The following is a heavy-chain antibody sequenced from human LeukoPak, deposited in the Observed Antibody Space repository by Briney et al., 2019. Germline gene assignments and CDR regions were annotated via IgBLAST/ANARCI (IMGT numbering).Heavy chain of an antibody. D-gene: IGHD4-17*01. Sequence: GASVKVSCKASGYTFTVYYMHWVRQAPGQGLEWMGWINPNSGGTNYAQKFRGRVTMTRDTSISTAYMELSRLRSDDTAVYYCSRPLNYGDPYYFDYWGQGTLVAVSS. V-gene: IGHV1-2*02. CDR3: SRPLNYGDPYYFDY. CDR1: GYTFTVYY. J-gene: IGHJ4*02. CDR2: INPNSGGT.